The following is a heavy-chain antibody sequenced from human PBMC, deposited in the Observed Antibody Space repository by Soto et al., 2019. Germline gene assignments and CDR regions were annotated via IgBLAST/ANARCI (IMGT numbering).Heavy chain of an antibody. CDR3: AKDRYRVIVGGSYYYYGMDV. D-gene: IGHD1-26*01. CDR2: ISYDGSNK. Sequence: QVQLVESGGGVVQPGRSLRLSCAASTFTFSSYGMYWVRQAPGKGLEWVAVISYDGSNKYYADSVKGRFTISRDNSKNTLYVQMNSLRAEDTAVYYCAKDRYRVIVGGSYYYYGMDVWGQGTTVTVSS. J-gene: IGHJ6*02. V-gene: IGHV3-30*18. CDR1: TFTFSSYG.